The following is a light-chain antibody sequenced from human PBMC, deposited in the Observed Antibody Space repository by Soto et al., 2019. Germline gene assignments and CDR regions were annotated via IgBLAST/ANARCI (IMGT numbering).Light chain of an antibody. Sequence: QSALTQPASVSGSLGQSITISCTGSNRDIGAYNLVSWYQQYPDTAPKLIIYEVRNRPSGVSYRFTGSRSGNTASLTISALQADDESTFYCSSYTTTSTLQFGGGTKVTVL. CDR1: NRDIGAYNL. V-gene: IGLV2-14*01. J-gene: IGLJ3*02. CDR2: EVR. CDR3: SSYTTTSTLQ.